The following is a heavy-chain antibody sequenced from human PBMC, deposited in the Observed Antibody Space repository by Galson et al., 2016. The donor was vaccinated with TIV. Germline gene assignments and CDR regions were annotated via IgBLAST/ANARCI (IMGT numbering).Heavy chain of an antibody. CDR2: IKGENGNT. D-gene: IGHD4-23*01. J-gene: IGHJ2*01. Sequence: SVKVSCKASGYTLTNHVIHWVRQAPGQSLEWMGWIKGENGNTKYSEKFQGRVTFTRDTSATTIYMELRSLRSDDSSVYYCARVYGGADYWYFDLWGRGTPVIVSS. CDR1: GYTLTNHV. V-gene: IGHV1-3*01. CDR3: ARVYGGADYWYFDL.